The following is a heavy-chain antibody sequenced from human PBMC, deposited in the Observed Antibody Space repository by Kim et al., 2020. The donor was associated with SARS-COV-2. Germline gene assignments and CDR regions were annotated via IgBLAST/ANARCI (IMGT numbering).Heavy chain of an antibody. CDR1: GFTFSNAW. Sequence: GGSLRLSCAASGFTFSNAWMSWVRQAPGKGLEWVGRIKSKTDGGTTDYAAPVKGRFTISRDDSKNTLYLQMNSLKTEDTAVYYCITGAIYGDYVAPDYWGQGTLVTVSS. CDR2: IKSKTDGGTT. J-gene: IGHJ4*02. V-gene: IGHV3-15*01. D-gene: IGHD4-17*01. CDR3: ITGAIYGDYVAPDY.